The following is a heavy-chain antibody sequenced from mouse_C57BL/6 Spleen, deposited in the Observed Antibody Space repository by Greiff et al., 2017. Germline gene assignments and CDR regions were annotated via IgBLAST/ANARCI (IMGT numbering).Heavy chain of an antibody. CDR3: ARRGDGNYVDWYFDV. J-gene: IGHJ1*03. CDR1: GFTFSSYT. CDR2: ISGGGGNT. Sequence: EVMLVESGGGLVKPGGSLKLSCAASGFTFSSYTMSWVRQTPEKRLEWVATISGGGGNTYYPDSVKGRFTISRDNAKNTLYLQMSSLRSEDTALYYCARRGDGNYVDWYFDVWGTGTTVTVSS. D-gene: IGHD2-1*01. V-gene: IGHV5-9*01.